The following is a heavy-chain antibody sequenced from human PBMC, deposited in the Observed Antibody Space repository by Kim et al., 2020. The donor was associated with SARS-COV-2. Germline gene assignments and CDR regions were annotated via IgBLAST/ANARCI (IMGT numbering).Heavy chain of an antibody. D-gene: IGHD3-9*01. CDR2: INHSGST. CDR1: GGSFSGYY. J-gene: IGHJ6*02. CDR3: ARGLTPRYFDWLYYYYGMDV. Sequence: SETLSLTCAVYGGSFSGYYWSWIRQPPGKGLEWIGEINHSGSTNYNPSLKSRVTISVDTSKNQFSLKLSSVTAADTAVYYCARGLTPRYFDWLYYYYGMDVWGQGTTVTVSS. V-gene: IGHV4-34*01.